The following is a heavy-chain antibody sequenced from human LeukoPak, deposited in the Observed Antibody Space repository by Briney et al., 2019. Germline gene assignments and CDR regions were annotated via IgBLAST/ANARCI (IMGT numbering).Heavy chain of an antibody. J-gene: IGHJ4*02. CDR1: GGTFSDYY. CDR3: AAQYSGYVRLDY. Sequence: SETLSLTCAVYGGTFSDYYWSWIRQPPGKGLEWIGEISHSGSTNYNPSLKSRVTMSVDTSKNQFSLKLTSVTAADTAVYYCAAQYSGYVRLDYWGQGTLVTVSS. V-gene: IGHV4-34*08. D-gene: IGHD5-12*01. CDR2: ISHSGST.